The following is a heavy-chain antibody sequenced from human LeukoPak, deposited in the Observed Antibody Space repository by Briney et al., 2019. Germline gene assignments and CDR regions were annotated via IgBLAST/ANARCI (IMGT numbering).Heavy chain of an antibody. D-gene: IGHD6-19*01. CDR2: ISSSSSTI. CDR3: ARDLVRKSSGWYQYNWFDP. CDR1: GFTFSSYS. J-gene: IGHJ5*02. V-gene: IGHV3-48*02. Sequence: GGSLRLSCAASGFTFSSYSMNWVRQAPGKGLEWVSYISSSSSTIYYADSVKGRFTISRGNAKNSLYLQMNSLRDEDTAVYYCARDLVRKSSGWYQYNWFDPWGQGTLVTVSS.